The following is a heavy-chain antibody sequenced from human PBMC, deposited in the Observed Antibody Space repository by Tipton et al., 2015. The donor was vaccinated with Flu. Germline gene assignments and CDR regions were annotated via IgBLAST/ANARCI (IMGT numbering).Heavy chain of an antibody. CDR1: GGSIRTSGFY. Sequence: TLSLTCTVSGGSIRTSGFYWSWIRQLPGKGLEWIGYIYHNGDTHHNPPLKSRISISVDTSKNQFSLRLNSVTAADTAVYYCARDRGFSNWFDPWGQGTLVTVSS. CDR2: IYHNGDT. J-gene: IGHJ5*02. D-gene: IGHD3-10*01. V-gene: IGHV4-31*03. CDR3: ARDRGFSNWFDP.